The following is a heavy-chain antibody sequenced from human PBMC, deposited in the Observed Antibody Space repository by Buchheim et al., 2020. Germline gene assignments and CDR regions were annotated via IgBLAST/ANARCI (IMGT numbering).Heavy chain of an antibody. CDR1: GFSFGNTW. J-gene: IGHJ4*02. V-gene: IGHV3-7*01. CDR2: IKEDGSET. Sequence: EVQLVESGGGLVQPGGSLRLSCAASGFSFGNTWMDWVRQAPGKGLEWVANIKEDGSETYYVDSVRGRFTISRDNAKNFLYLQMNTLRDEDTAVYYCSRKLEEWGQGTL. CDR3: SRKLEE. D-gene: IGHD6-6*01.